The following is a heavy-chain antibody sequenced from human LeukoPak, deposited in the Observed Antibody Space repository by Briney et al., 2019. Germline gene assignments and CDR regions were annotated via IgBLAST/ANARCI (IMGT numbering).Heavy chain of an antibody. Sequence: SETLSLTCSVSGGSISSSCYYWRWLRQPPGKGLVGIGSIHYSGRTYYNPSLKTRVTISVDAHKQQLSLKLISVTAAHASVYYCRRRPSGLGIDYWGQGTLVTVPS. CDR3: RRRPSGLGIDY. CDR2: IHYSGRT. V-gene: IGHV4-39*01. D-gene: IGHD7-27*01. J-gene: IGHJ4*02. CDR1: GGSISSSCYY.